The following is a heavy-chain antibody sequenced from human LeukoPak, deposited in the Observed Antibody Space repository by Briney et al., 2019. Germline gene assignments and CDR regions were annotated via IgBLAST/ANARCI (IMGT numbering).Heavy chain of an antibody. CDR2: IGTAGDP. Sequence: GGSLRLSCAASGFTFSSYDMHWVRQATGKGLEWVSAIGTAGDPYYPGSVKGRFTISRENAKNSLYLQMNSLRAGDTAVYYCARDLEAANTYYFDYWGQGTMVTVSS. V-gene: IGHV3-13*05. CDR3: ARDLEAANTYYFDY. J-gene: IGHJ4*02. D-gene: IGHD6-13*01. CDR1: GFTFSSYD.